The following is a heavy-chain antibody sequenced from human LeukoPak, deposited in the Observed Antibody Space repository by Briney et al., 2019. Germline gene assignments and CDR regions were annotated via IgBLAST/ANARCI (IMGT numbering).Heavy chain of an antibody. Sequence: PGGSVRLSCLASGFTLSSFAMHWVRQAPGKGLEDVSAISNNGGWTYYADSVKGRFTISRDNSKNTLYLQMSSLRPEDTAVYYCVRDDKYYYDSGGYPAWGQGTLVTVSS. CDR2: ISNNGGWT. CDR1: GFTLSSFA. V-gene: IGHV3-64D*09. J-gene: IGHJ4*02. D-gene: IGHD3-22*01. CDR3: VRDDKYYYDSGGYPA.